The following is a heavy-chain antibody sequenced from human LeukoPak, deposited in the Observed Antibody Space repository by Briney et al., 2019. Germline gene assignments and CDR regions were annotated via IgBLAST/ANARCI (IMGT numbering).Heavy chain of an antibody. V-gene: IGHV1-18*01. CDR1: GYTFTSYG. Sequence: ASVKVSCKASGYTFTSYGISWVRQAPGQGLEWMGWSSAYNGNTNYAQKLQGRVTITTDTSTSTAYMELRSLRSDDTAVYYCARWLQFNDAFDIWGQGTMVTVSS. J-gene: IGHJ3*02. CDR3: ARWLQFNDAFDI. D-gene: IGHD5-24*01. CDR2: SSAYNGNT.